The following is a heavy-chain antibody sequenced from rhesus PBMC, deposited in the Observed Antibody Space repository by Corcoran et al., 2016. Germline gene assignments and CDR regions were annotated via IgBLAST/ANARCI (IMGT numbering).Heavy chain of an antibody. CDR1: GYTFTSSY. D-gene: IGHD2-39*02. CDR2: KNRSNDKT. J-gene: IGHJ4*01. Sequence: QVQLVQSGAEVKKPGASVKRSCKASGYTFTSSYINWVRQAPGQVLEWMGWKNRSNDKTSNAQTCQGRVTMTRDASTSTADMELSSLRSEDTAVYYCTRSRVVVSATPDYWGQGVLVTVSS. V-gene: IGHV1S9*01. CDR3: TRSRVVVSATPDY.